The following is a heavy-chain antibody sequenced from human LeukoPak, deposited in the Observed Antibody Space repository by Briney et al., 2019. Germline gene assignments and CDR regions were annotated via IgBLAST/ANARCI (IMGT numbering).Heavy chain of an antibody. D-gene: IGHD3-22*01. CDR2: INHSGST. J-gene: IGHJ4*02. CDR1: GGSFSGYY. V-gene: IGHV4-34*01. Sequence: SETLSLTCAVYGGSFSGYYWSWIRQPPGKGLEWIGEINHSGSTNYNPSLKSRVTISVDTSKNQFSLKLSSVTAADAAVYYCARQARNYFDAPYYFDYWGQGTLVTVSS. CDR3: ARQARNYFDAPYYFDY.